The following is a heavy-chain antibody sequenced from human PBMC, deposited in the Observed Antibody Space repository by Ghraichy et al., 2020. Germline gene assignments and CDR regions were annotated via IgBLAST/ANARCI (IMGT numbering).Heavy chain of an antibody. CDR1: GYTFTGYY. CDR2: INPNNDAT. J-gene: IGHJ4*02. V-gene: IGHV1-2*02. CDR3: ARQEDGNYFGY. Sequence: ASVKVSCKASGYTFTGYYMHWVRQAPGQGLEWMGWINPNNDATKYAQKLQGRVTMTRDTSISTAYMELSRLRSDDTAVYYCARQEDGNYFGYWGQGTLVTVSS.